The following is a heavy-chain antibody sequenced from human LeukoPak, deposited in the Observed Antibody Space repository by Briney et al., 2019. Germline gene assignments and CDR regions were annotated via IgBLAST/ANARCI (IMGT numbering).Heavy chain of an antibody. CDR1: GFTFSSYA. Sequence: PGGSLRLSCAVSGFTFSSYAMHWVRQAPGKGLEWVAVISYDGSNKYYADSVKGRFTISRDNSKNTLYLQMNSLRAEDTAVYYCARGACSSTSCYTNEYYFDYWGQGTLVTVSS. V-gene: IGHV3-30-3*01. CDR2: ISYDGSNK. CDR3: ARGACSSTSCYTNEYYFDY. D-gene: IGHD2-2*02. J-gene: IGHJ4*02.